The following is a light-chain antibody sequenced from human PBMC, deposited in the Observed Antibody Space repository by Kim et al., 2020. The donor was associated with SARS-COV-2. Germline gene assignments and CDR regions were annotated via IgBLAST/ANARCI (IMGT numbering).Light chain of an antibody. J-gene: IGLJ3*02. CDR2: SDN. CDR1: SSIIGSNT. V-gene: IGLV1-44*01. Sequence: GQRVTISCSGSSSIIGSNTVNWQQKLPGTAPKLLIYSDNQRPSGVPDRFSGSKSGTSASLAISGLQSEDEAEYYCAAWDDSLNGPVFGGGTQLTVL. CDR3: AAWDDSLNGPV.